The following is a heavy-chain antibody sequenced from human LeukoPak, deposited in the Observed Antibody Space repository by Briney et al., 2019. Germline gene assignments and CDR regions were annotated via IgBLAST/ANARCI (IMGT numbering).Heavy chain of an antibody. CDR1: GFTFSSYG. J-gene: IGHJ3*02. Sequence: PGGSLRLSCAASGFTFSSYGMHWVRQAPGKGLEWVAFIRYDGSNKYYADSVKGRFTISRDNSKNTLYLQMNSLRAEDTAVYYCAKIIEYYDFWSGLRADAFDIWGQGTMVTVSS. CDR2: IRYDGSNK. D-gene: IGHD3-3*01. CDR3: AKIIEYYDFWSGLRADAFDI. V-gene: IGHV3-30*02.